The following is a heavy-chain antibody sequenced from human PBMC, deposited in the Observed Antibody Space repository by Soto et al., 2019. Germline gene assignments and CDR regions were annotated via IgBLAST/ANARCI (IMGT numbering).Heavy chain of an antibody. CDR2: IIPIFGTA. D-gene: IGHD3-3*01. CDR3: ARGRPDYDFWSGHYYGMDV. Sequence: SVKGSFKASGCTFSSYASSWVRQAPGQGREWMGGIIPIFGTANYAQKFQGRGTITADDSTSTAYMELRSLRSEDTAVYYCARGRPDYDFWSGHYYGMDVWGQGTTVTVSS. V-gene: IGHV1-69*13. CDR1: GCTFSSYA. J-gene: IGHJ6*02.